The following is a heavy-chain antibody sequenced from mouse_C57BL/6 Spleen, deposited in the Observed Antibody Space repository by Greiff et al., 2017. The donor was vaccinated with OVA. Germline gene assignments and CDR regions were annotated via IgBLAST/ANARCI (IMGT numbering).Heavy chain of an antibody. CDR2: IWGVGST. V-gene: IGHV2-6*01. D-gene: IGHD1-1*01. J-gene: IGHJ3*01. Sequence: VQLVESGPGLVAPSQSLSITCTVSGFSLTSYGVDWVRQSPGKGLEWLGVIWGVGSTNYNSALKSRLSISKDNSKSQVFLKMNSLQTDDTAMYYCASHYYGSSPAWFAYWGQGTLVTVSA. CDR3: ASHYYGSSPAWFAY. CDR1: GFSLTSYG.